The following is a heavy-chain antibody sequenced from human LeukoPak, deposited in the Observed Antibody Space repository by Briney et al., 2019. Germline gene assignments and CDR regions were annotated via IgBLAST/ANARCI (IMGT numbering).Heavy chain of an antibody. V-gene: IGHV3-21*01. CDR1: GFTFSSYS. CDR3: ARDSITIFGVVIRSAKGWFDP. Sequence: GGSLRLSCAASGFTFSSYSMNWVRQAPGKGLEWVSSISSSSSYIYYADSVKGRFTISRDNAKNSLYLQMNSLRAEDTAVYYCARDSITIFGVVIRSAKGWFDPWGQGTLVTVSS. J-gene: IGHJ5*02. CDR2: ISSSSSYI. D-gene: IGHD3-3*01.